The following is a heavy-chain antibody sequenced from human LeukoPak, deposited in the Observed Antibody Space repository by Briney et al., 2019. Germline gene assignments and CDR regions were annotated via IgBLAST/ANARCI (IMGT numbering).Heavy chain of an antibody. CDR3: ASYSTHDAFDI. Sequence: ASETLSLTCTVSGGSISSYYWSWIRQPPGKGLEWIGYIYYSGSTNYNPSLKSRVTISVDTSKNQFSLKLSSVTAADTAVYYCASYSTHDAFDIWGQGTMVTVSS. V-gene: IGHV4-59*08. D-gene: IGHD4-11*01. J-gene: IGHJ3*02. CDR1: GGSISSYY. CDR2: IYYSGST.